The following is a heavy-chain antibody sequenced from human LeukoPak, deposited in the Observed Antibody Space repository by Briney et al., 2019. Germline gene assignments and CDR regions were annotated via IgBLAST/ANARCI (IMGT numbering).Heavy chain of an antibody. J-gene: IGHJ4*02. CDR1: GGTFTSYA. CDR2: IIPIFGTA. Sequence: SVKVSCKASGGTFTSYAISWVRQAPGQGLEWMGGIIPIFGTANYAQKFQGRVTITADESTSTAYMELSSLRSEDTAVYYCAREAMELENFDYWGQGTLVTVSS. V-gene: IGHV1-69*13. CDR3: AREAMELENFDY. D-gene: IGHD1-1*01.